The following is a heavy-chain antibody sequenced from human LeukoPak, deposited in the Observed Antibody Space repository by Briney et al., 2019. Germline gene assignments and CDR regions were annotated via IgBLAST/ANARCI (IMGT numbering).Heavy chain of an antibody. Sequence: GGSLRLSCAASGFTFSSYAMHWVRQAPGKGLEYVSAISSNGGSTYYANSVKGRFTISRDNSKNTLYLQMNSLRAEDTAVYYCAKISSGSYYWGDFDYWGQGTLVTVSS. V-gene: IGHV3-64*01. CDR1: GFTFSSYA. CDR3: AKISSGSYYWGDFDY. CDR2: ISSNGGST. D-gene: IGHD1-26*01. J-gene: IGHJ4*02.